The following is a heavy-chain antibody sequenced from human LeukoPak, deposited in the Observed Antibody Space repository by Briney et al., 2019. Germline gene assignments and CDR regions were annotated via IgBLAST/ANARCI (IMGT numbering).Heavy chain of an antibody. CDR1: GFTFTSSG. CDR3: AGSYYYYYCYMDV. CDR2: IGGSGGST. J-gene: IGHJ6*03. V-gene: IGHV3-23*01. D-gene: IGHD3-10*01. Sequence: GGTLRLSCSASGFTFTSSGMSWVRQAPGKGLEWVSAIGGSGGSTYYADSVKGRFTISRDNSKNTLYLQMNSLRAEDTAVYYCAGSYYYYYCYMDVWGKGTTVTVSS.